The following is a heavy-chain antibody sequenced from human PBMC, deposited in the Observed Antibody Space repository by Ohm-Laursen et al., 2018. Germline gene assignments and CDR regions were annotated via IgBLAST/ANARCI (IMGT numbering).Heavy chain of an antibody. CDR2: IYHSGST. V-gene: IGHV4-38-2*01. CDR3: ARGLWWFDP. CDR1: GYSISSGYF. Sequence: TPSLTCAVSGYSISSGYFWGWIRQPPGKGLEWIGTIYHSGSTYYNPSLKSRVTISVDTSKNQFSLKLSSVTAADTALYYCARGLWWFDPWGQGTLVTVSS. J-gene: IGHJ5*02.